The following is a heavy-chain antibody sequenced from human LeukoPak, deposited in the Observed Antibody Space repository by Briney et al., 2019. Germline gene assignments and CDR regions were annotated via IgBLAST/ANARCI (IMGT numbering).Heavy chain of an antibody. V-gene: IGHV4-39*01. Sequence: SETLSLTCTVSGGSISSSSYYWGWIRQPPGKGLEWIGSIYYSWSTYYNPSLKSRVTISVDTSKNQFSLKLSSVTAADTAVYYCASSQGDIVVVVAATFVFDYWGQGTLVTVSS. CDR2: IYYSWST. J-gene: IGHJ4*02. CDR3: ASSQGDIVVVVAATFVFDY. D-gene: IGHD2-15*01. CDR1: GGSISSSSYY.